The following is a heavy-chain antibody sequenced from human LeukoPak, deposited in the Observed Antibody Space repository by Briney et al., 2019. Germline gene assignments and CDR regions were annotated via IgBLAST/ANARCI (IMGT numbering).Heavy chain of an antibody. D-gene: IGHD6-13*01. CDR1: GDSISSYY. CDR2: IYHSGST. Sequence: SETLSLTCTVSGDSISSYYWSWIRQPPGGGLEWVGYIYHSGSTNYNPSLKSRVTISVDTSKNQFSLKLISVTAADSAVYYCARALRQLLVTGWFDPWGQGTLVTVSS. J-gene: IGHJ5*02. V-gene: IGHV4-59*01. CDR3: ARALRQLLVTGWFDP.